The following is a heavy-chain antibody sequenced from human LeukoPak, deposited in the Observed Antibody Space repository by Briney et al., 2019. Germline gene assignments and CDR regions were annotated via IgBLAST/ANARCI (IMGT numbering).Heavy chain of an antibody. Sequence: PGGSLRLSCAASGFTFSSYSMNWVRQAPGKGLEWVSYISSSGSTKYYADSVKGRFTISRDNAKNSLYLQMNSLRAEDTAVYYCATSSYYDSSGYPLDYWGQGTLVTVSS. CDR1: GFTFSSYS. V-gene: IGHV3-48*04. D-gene: IGHD3-22*01. J-gene: IGHJ4*02. CDR3: ATSSYYDSSGYPLDY. CDR2: ISSSGSTK.